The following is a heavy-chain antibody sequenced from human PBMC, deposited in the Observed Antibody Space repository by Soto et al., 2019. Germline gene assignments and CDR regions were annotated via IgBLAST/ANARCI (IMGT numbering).Heavy chain of an antibody. Sequence: LSLTFTVAGGSIISYYCSWIRQPPGKGLEWIGYIYYSGSTNYNPSLKSRVTISVDTSKNQFSLKLSSVTAADTAVYYCARDQTGEGYYGMDVWGQGTTVTVSS. J-gene: IGHJ6*02. V-gene: IGHV4-59*01. CDR3: ARDQTGEGYYGMDV. CDR2: IYYSGST. D-gene: IGHD7-27*01. CDR1: GGSIISYY.